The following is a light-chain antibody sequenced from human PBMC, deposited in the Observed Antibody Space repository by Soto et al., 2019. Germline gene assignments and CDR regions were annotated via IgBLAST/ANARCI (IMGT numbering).Light chain of an antibody. J-gene: IGKJ2*01. Sequence: EVVMTQSPATLSLSPGEGATLSCRSSQSVGSKLAWYQQKTGQAPRLLIYGATTRATGVPARFSGGGSGTEFTLSLSRLQSEDSTVYFWKQYDAPVTLGQGTKLDIK. CDR2: GAT. CDR1: QSVGSK. V-gene: IGKV3-15*01. CDR3: KQYDAPVT.